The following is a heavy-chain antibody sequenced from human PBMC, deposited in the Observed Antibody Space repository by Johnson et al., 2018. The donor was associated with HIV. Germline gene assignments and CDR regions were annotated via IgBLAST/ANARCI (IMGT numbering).Heavy chain of an antibody. Sequence: QMLLVESGGGVVQPGRSLRLSCAASGFTFSSYGMHWVRQAPGKGLEWVAVISYDGSNKYYADSVKGRFTISRDNSKNTLYLQMNRLRAEDTGVYYCARECGQASSYAFDMWGQGTILSVSS. D-gene: IGHD2-21*01. V-gene: IGHV3-33*05. CDR3: ARECGQASSYAFDM. CDR1: GFTFSSYG. J-gene: IGHJ3*02. CDR2: ISYDGSNK.